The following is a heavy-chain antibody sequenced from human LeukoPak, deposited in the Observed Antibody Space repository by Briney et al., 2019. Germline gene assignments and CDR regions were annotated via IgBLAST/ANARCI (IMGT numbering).Heavy chain of an antibody. J-gene: IGHJ4*02. V-gene: IGHV1-2*06. CDR2: INPNSGGT. D-gene: IGHD7-27*01. Sequence: GASVKVSCKASGYTFTGYYMHWVRQAPGQGLEWMGRINPNSGGTNYAQKFQGRVTMTRDTSISTAYMELSRLRSDDTAVYYCAGLTGDGENFDYWGQGTLVTVSS. CDR1: GYTFTGYY. CDR3: AGLTGDGENFDY.